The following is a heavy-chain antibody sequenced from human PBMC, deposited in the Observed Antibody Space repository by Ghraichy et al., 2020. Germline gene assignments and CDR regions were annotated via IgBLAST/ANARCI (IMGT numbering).Heavy chain of an antibody. J-gene: IGHJ3*02. CDR3: ARCTYYYDSSGYYYADAFDI. D-gene: IGHD3-22*01. CDR1: GFTFSSYW. CDR2: INSDGSST. V-gene: IGHV3-74*01. Sequence: GESLNISCAASGFTFSSYWMHWVRQAPGKGLVWVSRINSDGSSTSYADSVKGRFTISRDNAKNTLYLQMNSLRAEDTAVYYCARCTYYYDSSGYYYADAFDIWGQGTMVTVSS.